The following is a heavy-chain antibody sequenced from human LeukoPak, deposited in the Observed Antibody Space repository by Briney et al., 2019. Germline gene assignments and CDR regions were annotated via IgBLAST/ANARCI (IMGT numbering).Heavy chain of an antibody. Sequence: GGSLRLSWAASGFTFSSYAMSWVSQAPGKGLEWVSGISGSGGSTYYADSVKGRFTISRGNSKNTLYLQMNSLRVEDTAVYYCAKSSYYDILTGYYIFDYWGQGTLVTVSS. V-gene: IGHV3-23*01. CDR1: GFTFSSYA. J-gene: IGHJ4*02. D-gene: IGHD3-9*01. CDR3: AKSSYYDILTGYYIFDY. CDR2: ISGSGGST.